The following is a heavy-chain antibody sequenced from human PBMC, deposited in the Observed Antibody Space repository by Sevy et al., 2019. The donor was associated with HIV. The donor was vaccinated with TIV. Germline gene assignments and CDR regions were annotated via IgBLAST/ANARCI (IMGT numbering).Heavy chain of an antibody. CDR1: GGSISSSSYY. V-gene: IGHV4-39*01. J-gene: IGHJ4*02. D-gene: IGHD3-16*02. Sequence: SETLSLTCTVSGGSISSSSYYWGWIRQPPGKGLEWIGSIYYSGSTYYNPSLKSRVTISVDTSKNQFSLKLGSVTAADTAVYYCAGRLRLGELSSTSKGDYWGQGTLVTVSS. CDR2: IYYSGST. CDR3: AGRLRLGELSSTSKGDY.